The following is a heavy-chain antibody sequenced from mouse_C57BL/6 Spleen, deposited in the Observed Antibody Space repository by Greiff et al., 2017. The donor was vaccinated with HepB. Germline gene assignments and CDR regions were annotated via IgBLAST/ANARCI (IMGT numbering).Heavy chain of an antibody. J-gene: IGHJ1*03. V-gene: IGHV5-17*01. CDR2: IRSGSSTI. D-gene: IGHD1-1*01. CDR1: GFTFSDYG. CDR3: SRGNYYGSSFYWYFEV. Sequence: EVQVVESGGGLVKPGGSLKLSCAASGFTFSDYGMHWVRQAPEKGLEWVAYIRSGSSTIYYADTVKGRFTISRDTAKNTLFLQMTSLRSEDTAMYYCSRGNYYGSSFYWYFEVWGTGTTVTVA.